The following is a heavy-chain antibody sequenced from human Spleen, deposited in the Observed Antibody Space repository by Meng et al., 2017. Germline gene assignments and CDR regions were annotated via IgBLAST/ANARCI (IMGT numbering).Heavy chain of an antibody. V-gene: IGHV3-30*02. J-gene: IGHJ4*02. Sequence: GESLKISCAASGFVFSDSGMHWVRQPPGKGLEWVAMVRYDGTKKYYTESLKGRFTISRDNSKNTLYLQMNSLRAEDTVVYFCAKEEVPNDYWGQGTLVTVSS. D-gene: IGHD1-1*01. CDR2: VRYDGTKK. CDR3: AKEEVPNDY. CDR1: GFVFSDSG.